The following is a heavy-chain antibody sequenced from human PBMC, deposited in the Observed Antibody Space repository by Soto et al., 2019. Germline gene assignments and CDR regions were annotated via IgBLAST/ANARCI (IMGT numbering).Heavy chain of an antibody. CDR3: AVRGEWELLVYYYYYGMDV. Sequence: SETPSPSRTLPCLPIASSSYYSCSTSEPPGKGLEWIGSIYYSGSTYYNPSLKSRVTISVDTSKNQFSLKLSSVTAADTAVYYCAVRGEWELLVYYYYYGMDVWGQGTTVT. CDR2: IYYSGST. CDR1: CLPIASSSYY. D-gene: IGHD1-26*01. J-gene: IGHJ6*02. V-gene: IGHV4-39*05.